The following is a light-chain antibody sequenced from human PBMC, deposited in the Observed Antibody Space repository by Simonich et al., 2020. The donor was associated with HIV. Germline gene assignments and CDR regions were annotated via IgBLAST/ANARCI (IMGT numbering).Light chain of an antibody. CDR3: QQYYSSPHT. V-gene: IGKV4-1*01. Sequence: DIVMTQSPDSLAVSLGERATINCKSSQSVLYNSNNKNYLAWYQQKPGQPPKLLIYCASTRESGVPDRFSGSGSGTDFTLTISSLQAEDVAVYYCQQYYSSPHTFGQGTRLEIK. CDR2: CAS. J-gene: IGKJ2*01. CDR1: QSVLYNSNNKNY.